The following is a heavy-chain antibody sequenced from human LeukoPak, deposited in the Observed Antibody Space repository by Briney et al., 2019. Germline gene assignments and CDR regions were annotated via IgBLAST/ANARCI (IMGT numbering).Heavy chain of an antibody. CDR2: FDPEDGET. J-gene: IGHJ4*02. CDR3: ARDNKPVYYDSSGSPTDY. CDR1: GYTLTELS. D-gene: IGHD3-22*01. Sequence: ASVKVSCKVSGYTLTELSMHWVRQAPGKGLEWMGGFDPEDGETIYAQKFQGRVTMTEDTSTDTAYMELSSLRSDDTAVYYCARDNKPVYYDSSGSPTDYWGQGTLVTVSS. V-gene: IGHV1-24*01.